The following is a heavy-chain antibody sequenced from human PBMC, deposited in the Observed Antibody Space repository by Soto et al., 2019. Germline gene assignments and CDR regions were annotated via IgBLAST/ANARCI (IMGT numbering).Heavy chain of an antibody. V-gene: IGHV3-30*18. CDR3: AKDLRPLWFGELLSYYYYGMDV. CDR1: GFTFSSYG. CDR2: ISYDGSNK. J-gene: IGHJ6*04. D-gene: IGHD3-10*01. Sequence: GGSLRLSCAASGFTFSSYGMHWVRQAPGKGLEWVAVISYDGSNKYYADSVKGRFTISRDNSKNTLYLQMNSLRAEDTAVYYCAKDLRPLWFGELLSYYYYGMDVWGEGTTVTVSS.